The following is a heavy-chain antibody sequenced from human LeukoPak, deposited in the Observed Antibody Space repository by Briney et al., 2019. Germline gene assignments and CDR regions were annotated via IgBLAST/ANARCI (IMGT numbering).Heavy chain of an antibody. J-gene: IGHJ3*02. D-gene: IGHD3-3*01. V-gene: IGHV3-23*03. CDR2: IYSDGGT. Sequence: PGGSLRLSCAASGFIVSSSYMSWVRQAPGQGLEWVSVIYSDGGTSFAGNTYYADSVEGRFTISRDNSKNTLYLQMNSLRTEDTAVYYCARDSSTRSWSISGGAFDIWGQGTMVTVSS. CDR3: ARDSSTRSWSISGGAFDI. CDR1: GFIVSSSY.